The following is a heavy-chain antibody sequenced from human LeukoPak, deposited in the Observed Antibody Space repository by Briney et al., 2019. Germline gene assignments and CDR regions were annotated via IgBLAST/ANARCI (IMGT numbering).Heavy chain of an antibody. CDR1: GGSISSYY. CDR3: ASIPLTYYYDSSGYFDY. Sequence: SETLSLTCTVSGGSISSYYWSWIRQPAGKGLEWTGRIYTSGSTNYNPSLKSRVTMSVDTSKNQFSLKLSSVTAADTAVYYCASIPLTYYYDSSGYFDYWGQGTLVTVSS. J-gene: IGHJ4*02. CDR2: IYTSGST. V-gene: IGHV4-4*07. D-gene: IGHD3-22*01.